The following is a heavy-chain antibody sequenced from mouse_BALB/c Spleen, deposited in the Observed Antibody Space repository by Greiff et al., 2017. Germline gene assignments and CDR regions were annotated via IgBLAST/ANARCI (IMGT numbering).Heavy chain of an antibody. CDR2: ISYSGST. Sequence: DVKLVESGPGLVKPSQSLSLTCTVTGYSITSDYAWNWIRQFPGNKLEWMGYISYSGSTSYNPSLKSRISITRDTSKNQFFLQLNSVTTEDTATYDCARERDYGYYYAMDYWGQGTSVTVSS. CDR3: ARERDYGYYYAMDY. J-gene: IGHJ4*01. CDR1: GYSITSDYA. V-gene: IGHV3-2*02. D-gene: IGHD1-2*01.